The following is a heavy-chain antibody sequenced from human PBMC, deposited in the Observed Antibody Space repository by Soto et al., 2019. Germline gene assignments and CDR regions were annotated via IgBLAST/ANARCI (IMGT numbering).Heavy chain of an antibody. CDR2: NSAHNGNT. Sequence: QVQLVQSGAEVRKPGASVKVSCMATGYTLTTYGISWVRLAPGQGLQWMGWNSAHNGNTKYAQKFQDRVTLTTDTSTSTAYMELRSLRSDDTALYYCARDRRGSSAGLDYWGQGTLVTVSS. CDR3: ARDRRGSSAGLDY. D-gene: IGHD6-13*01. J-gene: IGHJ4*02. CDR1: GYTLTTYG. V-gene: IGHV1-18*01.